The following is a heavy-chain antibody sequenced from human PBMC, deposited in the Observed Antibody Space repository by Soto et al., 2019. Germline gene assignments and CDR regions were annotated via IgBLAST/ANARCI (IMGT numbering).Heavy chain of an antibody. CDR3: ARDPDRDYGDYVRAFDI. CDR2: IYYSGST. CDR1: GGSISSGDYY. J-gene: IGHJ3*02. Sequence: SETLSLTCTVYGGSISSGDYYWSWIRQPPGKGLEWIGYIYYSGSTYYNPSLKSRVTISVDTSKNQFSLKLSSVTAADMAVYYCARDPDRDYGDYVRAFDIWGQGTMVTVSS. V-gene: IGHV4-30-4*01. D-gene: IGHD4-17*01.